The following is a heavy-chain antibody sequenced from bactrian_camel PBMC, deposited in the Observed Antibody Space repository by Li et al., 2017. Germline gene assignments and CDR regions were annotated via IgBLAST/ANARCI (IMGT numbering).Heavy chain of an antibody. CDR3: TKEPEGAYGFGY. CDR1: GLPFSSHD. V-gene: IGHV3S40*01. Sequence: LVESGGGLVQPGKSLRLSCSASGLPFSSHDMSWVRQAPGKGLEWVSAITSGGGTINYADSVKGRFTISRDNAKNTLYLQLNSLKTDDTAMYFCTKEPEGAYGFGYWGQGTQVTVS. CDR2: ITSGGGTI. D-gene: IGHD5*01. J-gene: IGHJ6*01.